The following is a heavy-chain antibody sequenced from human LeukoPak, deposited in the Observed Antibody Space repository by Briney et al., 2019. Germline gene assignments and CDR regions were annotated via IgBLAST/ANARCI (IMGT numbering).Heavy chain of an antibody. CDR2: INHSGST. V-gene: IGHV4-34*01. CDR1: GGSFSGYY. J-gene: IGHJ4*02. Sequence: PSETLSLTCAVYGGSFSGYYWSWIRQPPGKGLVWIGEINHSGSTNYNPSLKSRVTISVDTSKNQFSLKLSSVTAADTAVYYCARAPGYWGQGTLVTVSS. CDR3: ARAPGY.